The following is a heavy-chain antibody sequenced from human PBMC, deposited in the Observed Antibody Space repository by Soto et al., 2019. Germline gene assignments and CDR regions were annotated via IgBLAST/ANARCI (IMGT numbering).Heavy chain of an antibody. D-gene: IGHD5-18*01. J-gene: IGHJ4*02. CDR2: ISYDGSNK. Sequence: QVQLVESGGGVVQPGRSLRLSCAASGFTFSSYAMHWVRQAPGKGLEWVAVISYDGSNKYYADSVKGRFTISRDNSKNTLYRQMNSLRAEDTAVYYCARDGPYSYGTFDYWGQGTLVTVSS. V-gene: IGHV3-30-3*01. CDR1: GFTFSSYA. CDR3: ARDGPYSYGTFDY.